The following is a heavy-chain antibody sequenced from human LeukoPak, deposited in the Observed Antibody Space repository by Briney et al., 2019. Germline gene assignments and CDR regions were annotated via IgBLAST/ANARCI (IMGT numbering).Heavy chain of an antibody. J-gene: IGHJ3*02. CDR3: ARTVVTDAFDI. D-gene: IGHD2-21*02. CDR2: IKQDGSEK. V-gene: IGHV3-7*01. Sequence: GGSLRLSCAASGFTFSSYWMSWVHQAPGKGLEWVANIKQDGSEKYYVDSVKGRFTISRDNAKNSLYLQMNSLRAEDTAVYYCARTVVTDAFDIWGQGTMVTVSS. CDR1: GFTFSSYW.